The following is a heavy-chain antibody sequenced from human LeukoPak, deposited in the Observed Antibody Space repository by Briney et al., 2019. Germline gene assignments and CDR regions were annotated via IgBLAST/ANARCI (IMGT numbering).Heavy chain of an antibody. D-gene: IGHD3-22*01. CDR3: ARDPQYYYDSSGYLDY. J-gene: IGHJ4*02. V-gene: IGHV3-30*19. Sequence: PGGSLRLSCAASGFTFSSYVMHWVRQAPGKGLEWVAVISYDGSNKYYADSVKGRFTISRDNSKNTPYLQMNSLRAEDTAVYYCARDPQYYYDSSGYLDYWGQGTLVTVSS. CDR2: ISYDGSNK. CDR1: GFTFSSYV.